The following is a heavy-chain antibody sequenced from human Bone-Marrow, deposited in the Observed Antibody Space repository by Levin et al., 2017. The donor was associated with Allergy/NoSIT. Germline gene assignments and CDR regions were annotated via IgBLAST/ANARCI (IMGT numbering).Heavy chain of an antibody. V-gene: IGHV4-4*07. CDR1: GGSVSSDF. J-gene: IGHJ6*02. CDR3: AKTRTGLYGMDV. CDR2: IHVSGNM. Sequence: SETLSLTCTVSGGSVSSDFWNWVRQPAGQGLEWIGRIHVSGNMDYNPSLQSRVTMSLDTSNNQFSLNLNSVTAADTALYYCAKTRTGLYGMDVWGQGTTVTVSS. D-gene: IGHD1-14*01.